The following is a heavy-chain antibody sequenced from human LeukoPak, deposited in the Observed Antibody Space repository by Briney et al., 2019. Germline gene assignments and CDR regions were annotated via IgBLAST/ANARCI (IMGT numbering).Heavy chain of an antibody. J-gene: IGHJ3*02. CDR2: IHYSGST. CDR3: ARRRSVGSGWKHAFDI. Sequence: PSETLSLTCTVSGGSISGYYWNWIRQSPGKGLDWIGYIHYSGSTSYNPSLKSRLTISVDTSKNQFSLKLNSVTAADTAVYYCARRRSVGSGWKHAFDIWGQGTKVTVSS. V-gene: IGHV4-59*08. D-gene: IGHD6-19*01. CDR1: GGSISGYY.